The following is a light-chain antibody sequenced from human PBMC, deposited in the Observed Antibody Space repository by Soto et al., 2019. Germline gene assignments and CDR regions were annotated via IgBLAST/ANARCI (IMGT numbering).Light chain of an antibody. J-gene: IGKJ5*01. CDR3: QQRSNWPIT. CDR2: DAS. CDR1: RSVSSY. Sequence: EIVLAQSPATLSLSPGDRATLSCRATRSVSSYLAWYQQKPGQAPRLLIYDASSRPTDIPARFSGSGSGTDFTLTISSLEPEDFALYYCQQRSNWPITFGQGTRLEIK. V-gene: IGKV3-11*01.